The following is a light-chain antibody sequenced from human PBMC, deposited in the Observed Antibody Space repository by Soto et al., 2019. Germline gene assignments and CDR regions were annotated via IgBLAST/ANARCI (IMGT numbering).Light chain of an antibody. CDR2: RSD. V-gene: IGLV1-44*01. Sequence: QSVLTQSPSASGTPGQRVIIACSGSSSNIGSNHVNWYRHLPGAAPKLLIFRSDQRPSGVPHRFSGSKSGTTASLAISGLQSGDEADYYCAAWDDSRYGVVFGGGTKLTVL. CDR1: SSNIGSNH. CDR3: AAWDDSRYGVV. J-gene: IGLJ2*01.